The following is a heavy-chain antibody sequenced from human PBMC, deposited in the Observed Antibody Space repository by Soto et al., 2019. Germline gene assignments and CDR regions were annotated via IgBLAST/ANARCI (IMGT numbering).Heavy chain of an antibody. D-gene: IGHD2-2*01. CDR2: IIPILGVA. V-gene: IGHV1-69*02. CDR1: GGTFSSYT. Sequence: ASVKVSCKASGGTFSSYTITWVRQAPGQGLEWMGRIIPILGVATYAQKFQGRVTITADTSTSTSYMELNLRSEDTAVYYCARNSGYCSSASCGESYFDYWGQGTLVTVSS. CDR3: ARNSGYCSSASCGESYFDY. J-gene: IGHJ4*01.